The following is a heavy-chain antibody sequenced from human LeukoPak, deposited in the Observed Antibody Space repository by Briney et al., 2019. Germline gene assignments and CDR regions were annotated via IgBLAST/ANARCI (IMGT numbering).Heavy chain of an antibody. CDR3: ARVGGGVTAIPMYFDD. Sequence: PGRSLRLSCAASGFTFSTYAMHWVRQAPGKGLEWVAIIWYDGTNTYYADSVKGRFTLSRDNSKTTRYVQMNGLRVEATVGDYCARVGGGVTAIPMYFDDWGQGTLVTISS. D-gene: IGHD2-21*02. CDR2: IWYDGTNT. V-gene: IGHV3-33*01. CDR1: GFTFSTYA. J-gene: IGHJ4*02.